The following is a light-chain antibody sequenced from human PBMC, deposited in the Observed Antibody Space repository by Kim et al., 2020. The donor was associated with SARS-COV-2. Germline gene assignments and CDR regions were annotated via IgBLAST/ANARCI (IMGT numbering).Light chain of an antibody. J-gene: IGKJ1*01. V-gene: IGKV3-20*01. CDR2: GAS. Sequence: EIVLTQSPGTLSLSPGERATLSCRASQSVTSTYLAWYQQKPGQAPRLLIYGASRRATGIPDSFSASGSGTDFTLTISRLEPEDLAVHYCQQYVSSPWTFGQGTTADI. CDR3: QQYVSSPWT. CDR1: QSVTSTY.